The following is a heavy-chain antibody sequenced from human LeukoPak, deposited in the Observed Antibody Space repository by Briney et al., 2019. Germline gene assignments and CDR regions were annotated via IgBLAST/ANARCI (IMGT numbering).Heavy chain of an antibody. D-gene: IGHD1-1*01. CDR3: ATGAGTTGN. J-gene: IGHJ4*02. CDR2: IYPGGGST. CDR1: GYTFTSYY. V-gene: IGHV1-46*01. Sequence: ASVKVSCKASGYTFTSYYIHWVRQAPGQGLEWMGIIYPGGGSTSYAQKFQGRVTMTRDMSTSTVYMELSSLRSEDTAVYYCATGAGTTGNWGQGTLVTVSS.